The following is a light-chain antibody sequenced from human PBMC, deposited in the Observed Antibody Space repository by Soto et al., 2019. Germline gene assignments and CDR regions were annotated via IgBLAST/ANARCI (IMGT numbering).Light chain of an antibody. V-gene: IGLV2-23*01. CDR1: YNL. CDR2: EGS. J-gene: IGLJ2*01. Sequence: QSALTQPASVSGSPGQSITISCTSYNLVSWYQHHPGKAPKLMIYEGSNRTSGVTDRCFGPKSGNTASLTISGLQAEDAADYYCSSYAGAVVFGGGTKVTVL. CDR3: SSYAGAVV.